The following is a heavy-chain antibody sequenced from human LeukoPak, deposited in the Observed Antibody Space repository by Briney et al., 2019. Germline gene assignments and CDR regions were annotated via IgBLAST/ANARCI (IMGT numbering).Heavy chain of an antibody. CDR2: LSSTRSYI. CDR1: GFTFSSYS. V-gene: IGHV3-21*01. CDR3: ARGEGLAAAGSSQRLQEHYFDY. D-gene: IGHD6-13*01. Sequence: GGSLRISCAASGFTFSSYSLNLVRQAPGKGLEWVSSLSSTRSYIYYADSVRGRFTISRDNAKNSLYLQMNSLRAEDTAVYYCARGEGLAAAGSSQRLQEHYFDYWGPGTLVTVSS. J-gene: IGHJ4*02.